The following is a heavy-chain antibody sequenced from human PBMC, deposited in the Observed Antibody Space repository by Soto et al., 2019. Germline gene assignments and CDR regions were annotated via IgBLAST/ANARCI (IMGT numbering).Heavy chain of an antibody. CDR2: IYYSGST. V-gene: IGHV4-59*01. Sequence: SETLSLTCTVSGGSISSYYWSWIRQPPGKGLEWIGYIYYSGSTNYNPSLKSRVTISVDTSKNQFSLKLSSVTAVDTAVYYCAREVRGSSGYYQGSWFDPWGQGTLVTVSS. D-gene: IGHD3-22*01. CDR3: AREVRGSSGYYQGSWFDP. J-gene: IGHJ5*02. CDR1: GGSISSYY.